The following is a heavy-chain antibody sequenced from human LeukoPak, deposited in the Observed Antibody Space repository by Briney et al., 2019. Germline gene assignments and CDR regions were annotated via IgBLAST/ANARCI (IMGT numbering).Heavy chain of an antibody. J-gene: IGHJ4*02. Sequence: QPGRSLRLSCAASGFAFSTYGMHWVRQAPGKGLEWVAVIWYDGSNKYYADSVKGRFTISRDNSKNTLYLQMNSLRAEDTAVYYCARGQAYYDRSQGLDYWGQGTLVTVSS. V-gene: IGHV3-33*01. CDR2: IWYDGSNK. CDR3: ARGQAYYDRSQGLDY. CDR1: GFAFSTYG. D-gene: IGHD3-22*01.